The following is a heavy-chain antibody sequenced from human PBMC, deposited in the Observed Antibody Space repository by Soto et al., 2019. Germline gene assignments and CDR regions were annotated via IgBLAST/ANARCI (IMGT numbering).Heavy chain of an antibody. CDR2: TSGSGGST. V-gene: IGHV3-23*01. CDR1: GFTCSNLG. J-gene: IGHJ3*02. D-gene: IGHD3-16*01. Sequence: GGSMRDSCAASGFTCSNLGMSRVRQAQGKELEWVSATSGSGGSTYYADSVKGRFTISRDNSKNTLYLQMNSLRAEDTAVYYFAMLDHNDYRRSDDAFEIWRQRTMVTGSS. CDR3: AMLDHNDYRRSDDAFEI.